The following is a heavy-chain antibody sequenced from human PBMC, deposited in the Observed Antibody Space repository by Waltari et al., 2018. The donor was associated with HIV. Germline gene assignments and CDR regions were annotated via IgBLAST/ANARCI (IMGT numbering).Heavy chain of an antibody. V-gene: IGHV3-23*04. D-gene: IGHD1-26*01. J-gene: IGHJ3*02. CDR2: MRGNGGTT. Sequence: EVQLVESGGGLVQPGGSLRVSCAASGFSFSRYAMSWVRQGAGKGPEGVLVMRGNGGTTADADSVTGLVTISRDNSKNTLYLQMISLRFDDTAVYSCAYPQGGWELLGDFDTWGQGTMVAVSS. CDR3: AYPQGGWELLGDFDT. CDR1: GFSFSRYA.